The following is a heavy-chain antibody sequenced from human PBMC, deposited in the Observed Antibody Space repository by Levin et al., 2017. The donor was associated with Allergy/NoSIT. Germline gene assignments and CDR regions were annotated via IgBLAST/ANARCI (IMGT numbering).Heavy chain of an antibody. CDR3: ARDDSSGWRVFDY. D-gene: IGHD6-19*01. CDR2: IIPIFGTA. V-gene: IGHV1-69*01. J-gene: IGHJ4*02. CDR1: GGTFSSYA. Sequence: KISCKASGGTFSSYAISWVRQAPGQGLEWMGGIIPIFGTANYAQKFQGRVTITADESTSTAYMELSSLRSEDTAVYYCARDDSSGWRVFDYWGQGTLVTVSS.